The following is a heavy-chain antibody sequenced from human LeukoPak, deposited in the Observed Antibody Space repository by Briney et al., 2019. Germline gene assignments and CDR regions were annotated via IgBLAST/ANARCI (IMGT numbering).Heavy chain of an antibody. D-gene: IGHD5-24*01. J-gene: IGHJ4*02. CDR1: GYSFTSYW. Sequence: GESLKISCKGSGYSFTSYWIGWVRQMLGKGLEWMGIIYPGDSDTRYSPSFQAQVTISADKSTSTAYLQWTSLRGSDTAMYYCARLVGWLQYPSYFDYWGQGTLVTVSS. CDR2: IYPGDSDT. V-gene: IGHV5-51*01. CDR3: ARLVGWLQYPSYFDY.